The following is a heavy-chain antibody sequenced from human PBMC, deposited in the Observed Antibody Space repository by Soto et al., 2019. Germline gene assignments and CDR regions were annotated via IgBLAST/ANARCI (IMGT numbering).Heavy chain of an antibody. CDR2: VLGGGGST. CDR1: GFTFSSYA. V-gene: IGHV3-23*01. J-gene: IGHJ3*02. Sequence: EVQLLESGGGLVQPGGSLRLSCAASGFTFSSYAMSWVRQTPGKGLEWVSGVLGGGGSTFYADSVKGRFNISRDNYKNPLYVQMNSLRAEDTAIYYCARKGPPRDAFDMWGQGTMVTVSS. CDR3: ARKGPPRDAFDM.